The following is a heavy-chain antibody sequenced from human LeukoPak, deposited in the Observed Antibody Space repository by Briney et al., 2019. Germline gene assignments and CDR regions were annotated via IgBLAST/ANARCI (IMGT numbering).Heavy chain of an antibody. D-gene: IGHD3-10*01. V-gene: IGHV4-34*01. CDR1: GGSFSGCY. CDR3: ARHVNLWFGDDWFDP. CDR2: INHSGST. Sequence: SSETLSLTCAVYGGSFSGCYWSWIRQPPGKGLEWIGEINHSGSTNYNPSVKSRVTISVDTSKNQFSLKLSSVTAADTAVYYCARHVNLWFGDDWFDPWGQGTLVTVSS. J-gene: IGHJ5*02.